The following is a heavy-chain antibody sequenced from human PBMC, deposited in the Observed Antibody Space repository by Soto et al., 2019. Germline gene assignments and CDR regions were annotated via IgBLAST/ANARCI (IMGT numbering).Heavy chain of an antibody. CDR1: GVSISRYY. Sequence: SETLSLTCTFSGVSISRYYWSCIRPPPGKGLEWIGYIYYSGSTNYNPSLKSRVTISVDTSKNQFSLKLSSVTAADTAVYYGVTPNFALNYFDDWGQGSLCTVAS. J-gene: IGHJ4*01. CDR3: VTPNFALNYFDD. V-gene: IGHV4-59*01. D-gene: IGHD1-1*01. CDR2: IYYSGST.